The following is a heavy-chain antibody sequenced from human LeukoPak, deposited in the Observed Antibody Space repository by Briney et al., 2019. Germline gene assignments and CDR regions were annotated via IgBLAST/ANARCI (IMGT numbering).Heavy chain of an antibody. D-gene: IGHD6-19*01. Sequence: PGGSLRLSSAASGFTFSSYAMHWVRQAPGKGLEWVAVISYDGSNKYYADSVKGRFTISRDNSKNTLYLQMNSLRAEDTAVYYCAKDMGIAVAGHGGYYYYGMDVWGQGTTVTVSS. CDR3: AKDMGIAVAGHGGYYYYGMDV. CDR1: GFTFSSYA. J-gene: IGHJ6*02. V-gene: IGHV3-30-3*01. CDR2: ISYDGSNK.